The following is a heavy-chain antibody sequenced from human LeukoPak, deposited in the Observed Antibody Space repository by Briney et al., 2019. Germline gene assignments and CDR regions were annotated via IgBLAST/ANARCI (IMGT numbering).Heavy chain of an antibody. CDR3: ARGTYGSQVVPFDY. D-gene: IGHD3-10*01. Sequence: PSQTLSLTCTVSGGSISSGGYYWSWIRQHPGKGLEWIGYIYYSGSTYYNPSLKSRVTISVDTSKNQFSLKLSSVTAADMAVYYCARGTYGSQVVPFDYWGQGTLVTVSS. V-gene: IGHV4-31*03. J-gene: IGHJ4*02. CDR2: IYYSGST. CDR1: GGSISSGGYY.